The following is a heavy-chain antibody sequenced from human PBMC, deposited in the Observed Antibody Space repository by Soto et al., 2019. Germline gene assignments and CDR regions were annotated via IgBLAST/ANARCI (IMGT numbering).Heavy chain of an antibody. D-gene: IGHD6-13*01. CDR2: ISSSSSYI. Sequence: LRLSCAASGFTFSSYSMNWVRQAPGKGLEWVSSISSSSSYIYYADSVKGRFTISRDNAKNSLYLQMNSLRAEDTAVYYCAREGGYSSHFDYWGQGTLVTVSS. CDR3: AREGGYSSHFDY. CDR1: GFTFSSYS. V-gene: IGHV3-21*01. J-gene: IGHJ4*02.